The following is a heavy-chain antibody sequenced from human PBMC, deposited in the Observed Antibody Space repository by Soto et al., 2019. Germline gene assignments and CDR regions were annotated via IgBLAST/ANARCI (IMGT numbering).Heavy chain of an antibody. J-gene: IGHJ6*02. V-gene: IGHV4-59*12. CDR1: GGSISSYY. Sequence: SETLCLTCTVSGGSISSYYGSWIRQPPGKGLEWIGYIYYSGSTNYNPSLKSRVTISVDTSKNQFSLQMNSLRPEDTALYYCARDTDLYHDGMDVWGQGTRVTVSS. D-gene: IGHD2-2*01. CDR2: IYYSGST. CDR3: ARDTDLYHDGMDV.